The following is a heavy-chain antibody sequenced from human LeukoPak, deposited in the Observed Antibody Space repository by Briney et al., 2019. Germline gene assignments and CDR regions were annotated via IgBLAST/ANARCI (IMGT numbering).Heavy chain of an antibody. D-gene: IGHD2-2*01. CDR3: ARGAIVVVPAAMVGMDV. CDR1: GGSISSGGYS. V-gene: IGHV4-30-2*01. J-gene: IGHJ6*02. Sequence: SQTLSLTGAVSGGSISSGGYSWSWIRQPPGKGLEWIGYIYHSGSTYYNPSLKSRVTISVDTSKNQFSLKLSSVTAADTAVYYCARGAIVVVPAAMVGMDVWGQGTTVTVSS. CDR2: IYHSGST.